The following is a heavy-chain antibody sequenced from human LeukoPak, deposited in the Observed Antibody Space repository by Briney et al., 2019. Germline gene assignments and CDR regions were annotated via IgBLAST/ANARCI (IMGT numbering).Heavy chain of an antibody. CDR2: VYVQNSQYT. CDR3: ARNWGSGGSYLFDY. D-gene: IGHD6-19*01. J-gene: IGHJ4*02. V-gene: IGHV4-59*08. Sequence: SETLSLTCTVSSDSTSGYYWSWVRQPPGKGLEWLGYVYVQNSQYTSYNPSVKTRFSISFDTSKNQLSLSLTAVTAADTGVYYCARNWGSGGSYLFDYWGQGTLVSVSS. CDR1: SDSTSGYY.